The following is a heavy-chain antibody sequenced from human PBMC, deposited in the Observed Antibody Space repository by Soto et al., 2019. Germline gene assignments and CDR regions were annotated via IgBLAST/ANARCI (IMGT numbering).Heavy chain of an antibody. CDR1: GGSISSYY. J-gene: IGHJ6*03. CDR2: IYYSGST. V-gene: IGHV4-59*01. D-gene: IGHD2-2*01. Sequence: QVQLQESGPGLVKPSETLSLTCTVSGGSISSYYWSWIRQPPGKGLEWIGYIYYSGSTNYNPSLNSLVTISVDTSKNQFSLKLSSVTAADTAVYYCARVGFNCSSTSCHSRYYYYYYMDVWGKGTTVTVSS. CDR3: ARVGFNCSSTSCHSRYYYYYYMDV.